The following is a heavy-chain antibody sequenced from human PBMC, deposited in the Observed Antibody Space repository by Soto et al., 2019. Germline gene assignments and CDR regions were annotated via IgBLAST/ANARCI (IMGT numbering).Heavy chain of an antibody. CDR1: GFTFSSYG. CDR3: ASLGFWSGPYGMGV. J-gene: IGHJ6*02. CDR2: IWYDGSNK. V-gene: IGHV3-33*01. Sequence: GGSLRLSCAASGFTFSSYGMHWVRQAPGKGLEWVAVIWYDGSNKYYADSVKGRFTISRDNSKNTLYLQMNSLRAEDTAVYYCASLGFWSGPYGMGVWGQGTTVTVSS. D-gene: IGHD3-3*01.